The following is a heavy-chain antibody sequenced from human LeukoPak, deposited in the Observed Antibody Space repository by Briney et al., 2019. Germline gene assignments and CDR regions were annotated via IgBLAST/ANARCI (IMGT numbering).Heavy chain of an antibody. CDR2: ISGSGGST. CDR1: GFTFSSYA. J-gene: IGHJ6*02. CDR3: AKDGYGDNLDYYYYYGMDV. D-gene: IGHD4-17*01. Sequence: GGSLRLSCAASGFTFSSYAMSWVRQAPGKGLEWVSAISGSGGSTYYADSVKGRFTISRDNSKNTLYLQMNSLRAEDTAVYYCAKDGYGDNLDYYYYYGMDVWGQGTTVTVSS. V-gene: IGHV3-23*01.